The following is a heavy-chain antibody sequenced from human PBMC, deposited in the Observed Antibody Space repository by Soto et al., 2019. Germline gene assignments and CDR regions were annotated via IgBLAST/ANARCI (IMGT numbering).Heavy chain of an antibody. J-gene: IGHJ3*02. CDR3: TTVVVVAATPVAFDI. Sequence: GGSLRLSCAASGFTFSNAWMSWVRQAPGKGLEWVGRIKSKTDGGTTDYAAPVKGRFTISRDDSKNTLYLQMNSLKTEDTAVYYCTTVVVVAATPVAFDIWGQGTMVTVSS. D-gene: IGHD2-15*01. V-gene: IGHV3-15*01. CDR1: GFTFSNAW. CDR2: IKSKTDGGTT.